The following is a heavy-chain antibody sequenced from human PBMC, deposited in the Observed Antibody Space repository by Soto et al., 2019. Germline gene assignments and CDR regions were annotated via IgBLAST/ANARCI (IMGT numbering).Heavy chain of an antibody. V-gene: IGHV1-69*12. CDR2: IIPIFGTA. J-gene: IGHJ4*02. Sequence: QVQLVQSGAEVKKPGSSVKVSCKASGGTFSSYAISWVRQAPGQGLEWMGGIIPIFGTANYAQKFQGRVTITADESTSTAYMELSSLRSEDTAVYYCARDDMSATATPAARPFDYWGQGTLVTVSS. D-gene: IGHD2-15*01. CDR1: GGTFSSYA. CDR3: ARDDMSATATPAARPFDY.